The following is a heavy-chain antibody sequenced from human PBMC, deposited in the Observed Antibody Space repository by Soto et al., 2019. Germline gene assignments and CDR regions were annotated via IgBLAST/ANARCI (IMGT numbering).Heavy chain of an antibody. CDR3: ALWVLEWLPHSLDY. Sequence: EVQLVESGGGLVKPGGSLSLSCAASGFTFSDYSMNWVRQAPGTGLEWVASINSSSSYIYYADSVKGRFTISRDNAKSSVYLQMNSLGAEDTAIYYGALWVLEWLPHSLDYWGQGSLVTVSS. CDR2: INSSSSYI. J-gene: IGHJ4*02. CDR1: GFTFSDYS. D-gene: IGHD3-3*01. V-gene: IGHV3-21*01.